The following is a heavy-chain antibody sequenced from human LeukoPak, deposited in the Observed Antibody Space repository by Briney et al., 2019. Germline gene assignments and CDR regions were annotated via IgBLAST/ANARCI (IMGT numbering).Heavy chain of an antibody. J-gene: IGHJ4*02. CDR1: GYTFTSYY. V-gene: IGHV1-46*01. CDR2: IYPSVDRT. D-gene: IGHD3-16*01. Sequence: GASVRVSCKASGYTFTSYYIHWVRQAPGQGLEWMGIIYPSVDRTSSAHKFQDRLTVTMDTSTSIVYMELSSLKDEDTAVYYCVREGEGGTFDYWGQGTLVTVYS. CDR3: VREGEGGTFDY.